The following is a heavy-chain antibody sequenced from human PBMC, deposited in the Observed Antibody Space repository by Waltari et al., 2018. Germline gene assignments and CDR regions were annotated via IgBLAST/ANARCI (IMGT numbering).Heavy chain of an antibody. CDR3: ARSGGSSGWCLDY. J-gene: IGHJ4*02. CDR1: GFTFSSYA. Sequence: EVQLVESGGGLVQPGGSLRLSCAASGFTFSSYAMHWVRQATGKGLEWVSAIGTAGDTYYPGSVKGRFTISRENAKNSLYLQMNSLRAEDTAVYYCARSGGSSGWCLDYWGQGTLVTVSS. D-gene: IGHD6-19*01. CDR2: IGTAGDT. V-gene: IGHV3-13*01.